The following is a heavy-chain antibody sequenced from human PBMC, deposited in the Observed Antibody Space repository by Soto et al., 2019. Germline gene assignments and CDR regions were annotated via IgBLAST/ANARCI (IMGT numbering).Heavy chain of an antibody. CDR3: ARVGLGISYYHGMDV. D-gene: IGHD3-10*01. Sequence: ASVKVSCKASGYTFSSHGISWVRQAPGQGLEWMGWISAYNGNTDYAQRLQGRVTMTTDTSTSTGYMELRSLRSDDTAMYYCARVGLGISYYHGMDVWGQGTTVTAP. V-gene: IGHV1-18*01. CDR1: GYTFSSHG. J-gene: IGHJ6*02. CDR2: ISAYNGNT.